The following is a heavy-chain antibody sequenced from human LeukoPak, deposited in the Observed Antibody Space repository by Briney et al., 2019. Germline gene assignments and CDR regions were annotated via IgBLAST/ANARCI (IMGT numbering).Heavy chain of an antibody. V-gene: IGHV3-15*01. J-gene: IGHJ4*02. CDR3: TTESSVTTAGVY. CDR1: GFTFSNAW. CDR2: IKSKTDGGTT. D-gene: IGHD4-11*01. Sequence: PGGSLRLSCAASGFTFSNAWMSWVRQAPGKGLEWVGRIKSKTDGGTTDYAAPVKGRFTISRDDPKNTLYLQVNSLKTEDTAVYYCTTESSVTTAGVYWGQGTLVTVSS.